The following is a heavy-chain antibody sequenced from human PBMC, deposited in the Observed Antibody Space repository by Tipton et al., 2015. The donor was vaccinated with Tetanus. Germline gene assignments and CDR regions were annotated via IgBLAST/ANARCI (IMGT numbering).Heavy chain of an antibody. V-gene: IGHV1-69*01. Sequence: QSGPEVKKPGSSVKVSCKASGGTFTNYALSWVRQAPGQGLEWVGGITPIFGTTNSAPKLQGRVTITADESTNTAYMELSSLRSEDTAVYYCARGGTMDYWGQGTLVTVSA. CDR1: GGTFTNYA. CDR3: ARGGTMDY. CDR2: ITPIFGTT. J-gene: IGHJ4*02. D-gene: IGHD1-1*01.